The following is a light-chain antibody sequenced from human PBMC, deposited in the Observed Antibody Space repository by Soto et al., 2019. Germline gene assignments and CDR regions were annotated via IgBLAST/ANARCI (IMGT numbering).Light chain of an antibody. Sequence: DIVMTQSPATLSMSPGERATLSCRASQSVGSNLAWYQQKSGQAPRLLVYHASTTATGIPARFSGSGSGTDFTLTISRLEPEDFAVYYCQQFSSYPLTFGGGTKVDIK. CDR1: QSVGSN. CDR2: HAS. CDR3: QQFSSYPLT. J-gene: IGKJ4*01. V-gene: IGKV3-15*01.